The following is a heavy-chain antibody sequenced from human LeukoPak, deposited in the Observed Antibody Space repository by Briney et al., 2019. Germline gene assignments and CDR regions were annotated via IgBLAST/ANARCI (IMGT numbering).Heavy chain of an antibody. J-gene: IGHJ2*01. Sequence: GGSLRLSCAASRFTLSSYAMSWVRPAPGRGLEWVSTMSGRGDSTYYADSVKGRFTISRDNSRNTLYLQMNTLRAEDTAVYYCAKAIAAPVWYFDLWGRGTLVTVSS. CDR1: RFTLSSYA. CDR3: AKAIAAPVWYFDL. CDR2: MSGRGDST. V-gene: IGHV3-23*01. D-gene: IGHD6-13*01.